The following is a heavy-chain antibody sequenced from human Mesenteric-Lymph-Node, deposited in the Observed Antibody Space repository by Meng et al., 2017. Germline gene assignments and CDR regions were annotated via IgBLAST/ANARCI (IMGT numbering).Heavy chain of an antibody. D-gene: IGHD6-13*01. CDR2: IYSGGST. CDR3: ARDHSSSWRMYYFDY. J-gene: IGHJ4*02. V-gene: IGHV3-66*01. CDR1: GFTVSNY. Sequence: GGSLRLSCAASGFTVSNYMSWVRQAPGKGLEWVSVIYSGGSTYYADSVKGRFTISRDNAKNSLYLQMNSLRAEDTAVYYCARDHSSSWRMYYFDYWGQGTLVTVSS.